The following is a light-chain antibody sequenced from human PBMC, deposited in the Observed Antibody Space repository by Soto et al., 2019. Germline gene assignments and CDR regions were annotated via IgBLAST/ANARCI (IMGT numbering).Light chain of an antibody. CDR2: RAS. Sequence: DIQMTQSPSTLSASVGDRVTITCRASQSISNWLAWYQQKPGKAPKLLICRASSLESGVPSRFTGSGSGTEFPLTISNLQPDDFATYYCQQYNSYSPYTFGQGTRLEIK. CDR3: QQYNSYSPYT. V-gene: IGKV1-5*03. CDR1: QSISNW. J-gene: IGKJ2*01.